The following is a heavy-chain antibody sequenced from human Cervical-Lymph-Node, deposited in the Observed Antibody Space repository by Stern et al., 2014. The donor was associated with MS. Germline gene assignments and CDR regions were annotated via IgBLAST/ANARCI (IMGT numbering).Heavy chain of an antibody. J-gene: IGHJ5*02. Sequence: QVQLVQSGAEVKKPGASVKVSCKASGYTFTSYAMHWVRQAPGQRLEWMGWINAGNGNTKYSQKFQGRVTITRDTSASTAYMELSSLRSEDTAVYYCAYSGSYYQEWFDPWGQGTLVTVSS. CDR2: INAGNGNT. CDR1: GYTFTSYA. CDR3: AYSGSYYQEWFDP. D-gene: IGHD1-26*01. V-gene: IGHV1-3*01.